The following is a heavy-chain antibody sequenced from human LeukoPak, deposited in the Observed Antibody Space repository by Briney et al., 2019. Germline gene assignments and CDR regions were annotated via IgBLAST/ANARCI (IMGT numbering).Heavy chain of an antibody. J-gene: IGHJ3*02. D-gene: IGHD6-6*01. CDR1: GFTFDDYA. CDR3: AKGVGIAARRNDAFDI. V-gene: IGHV3-9*01. Sequence: GGSLRLSCAASGFTFDDYAMHWVRQAPGKGLEWVSGVNWNSGSIGYADSVKGRFTISRGNAKNSLYLQMNSLRAEDTALYYCAKGVGIAARRNDAFDIWGQGTMVTVSS. CDR2: VNWNSGSI.